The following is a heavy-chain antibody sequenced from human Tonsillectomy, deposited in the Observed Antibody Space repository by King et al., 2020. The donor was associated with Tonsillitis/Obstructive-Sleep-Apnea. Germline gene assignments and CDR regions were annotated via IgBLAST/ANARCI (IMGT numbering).Heavy chain of an antibody. D-gene: IGHD1-26*01. Sequence: VQLVQSGGGLVKPGGSLRLSCAASGFIFSNAWMSWVRQAPGKGLEWVGRIKSKTDGGTTHYPAPVKGRFTIAKDDSKNTMYLQMNSVKTEDTAVYYCTADPCIVGATLCGYWRQGPLVTVSS. CDR3: TADPCIVGATLCGY. CDR1: GFIFSNAW. J-gene: IGHJ4*02. V-gene: IGHV3-15*01. CDR2: IKSKTDGGTT.